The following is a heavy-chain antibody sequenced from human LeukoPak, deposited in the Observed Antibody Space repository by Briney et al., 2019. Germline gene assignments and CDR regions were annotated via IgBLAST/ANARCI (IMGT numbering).Heavy chain of an antibody. Sequence: GGSLRLSCAASGLTFSDYYMSWIRQAPGKGLEWVSYISSSGSTIYYADSVKGRFTISRDNAKDSLYMQMNSLRAEDTAVYYCARVESVFWSGYYADDYWGQGTLVTVSS. D-gene: IGHD3-3*01. CDR2: ISSSGSTI. CDR1: GLTFSDYY. V-gene: IGHV3-11*04. J-gene: IGHJ4*02. CDR3: ARVESVFWSGYYADDY.